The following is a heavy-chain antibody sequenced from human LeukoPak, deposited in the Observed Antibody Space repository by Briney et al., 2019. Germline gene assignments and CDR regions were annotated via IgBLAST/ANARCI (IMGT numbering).Heavy chain of an antibody. CDR3: ARGRGIVGATTSPPFDY. Sequence: SETLSLTCAVYGGAFSGYYWSWIRQPPGKGLEWIGEINHSGSTNYNPSLKSRVTISVDTSKNQFSLKLSSVTAADTAVYYCARGRGIVGATTSPPFDYWGQGTLVTVSS. J-gene: IGHJ4*02. V-gene: IGHV4-34*01. CDR2: INHSGST. CDR1: GGAFSGYY. D-gene: IGHD1-26*01.